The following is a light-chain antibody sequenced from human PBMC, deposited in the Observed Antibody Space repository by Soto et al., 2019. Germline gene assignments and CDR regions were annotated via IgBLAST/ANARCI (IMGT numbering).Light chain of an antibody. CDR2: ENN. V-gene: IGLV1-51*02. CDR3: GTWDNSLSLPYV. CDR1: SSNIGNNF. Sequence: QSVLTQPPSVSAAPGQKVTISCSGSSSNIGNNFVSWYQQLPGTAPKFLIFENNKRPSGIPDLFSASKSGTSATLAITGLQTGDAADYYCGTWDNSLSLPYVFGTGTKVTVL. J-gene: IGLJ1*01.